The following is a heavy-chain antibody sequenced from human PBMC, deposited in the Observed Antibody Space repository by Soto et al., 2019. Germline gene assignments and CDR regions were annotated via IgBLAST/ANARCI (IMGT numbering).Heavy chain of an antibody. CDR2: IYYSGRT. D-gene: IGHD6-13*01. CDR3: ARGPNSSPPHSPLRNYYFDY. J-gene: IGHJ4*02. Sequence: TLSLTCTVSGGSISSGGYFWSWIRQHPGKGLEWIGYIYYSGRTYYNLSLKSRVTISVDTSKNQLSPKLRSVTAADTAVYYCARGPNSSPPHSPLRNYYFDYWGQGTLVTVSS. V-gene: IGHV4-31*03. CDR1: GGSISSGGYF.